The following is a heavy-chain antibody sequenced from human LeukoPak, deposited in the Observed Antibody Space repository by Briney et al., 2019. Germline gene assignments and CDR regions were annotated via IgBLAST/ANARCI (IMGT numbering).Heavy chain of an antibody. Sequence: GASVKVSCKASGYTFTGYYMHWVRQAPGQGLEWMGWINPNSGGTNYAQKFQGRVTMTRDTSISTAYMELSRLRSDDTAVYYCARESVVVVPAASTPGAFDIWGQGTMVTVSS. CDR1: GYTFTGYY. CDR3: ARESVVVVPAASTPGAFDI. V-gene: IGHV1-2*02. J-gene: IGHJ3*02. CDR2: INPNSGGT. D-gene: IGHD2-2*01.